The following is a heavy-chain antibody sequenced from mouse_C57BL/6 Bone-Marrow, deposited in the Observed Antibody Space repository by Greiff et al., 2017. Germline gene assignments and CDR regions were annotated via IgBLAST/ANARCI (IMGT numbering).Heavy chain of an antibody. J-gene: IGHJ1*03. CDR1: GYTFTSYW. D-gene: IGHD2-4*01. Sequence: QVQLQQSGAELVKPGASVKLSCKASGYTFTSYWMHWVKQRPGQGLEWIGMIHPNSGSTNYNEKFKSKATLTVDKSSSTAYMQLSNLTSEDSAVYYCSRSTMMTKRYFDVWGTGTTVTVSS. CDR3: SRSTMMTKRYFDV. CDR2: IHPNSGST. V-gene: IGHV1-64*01.